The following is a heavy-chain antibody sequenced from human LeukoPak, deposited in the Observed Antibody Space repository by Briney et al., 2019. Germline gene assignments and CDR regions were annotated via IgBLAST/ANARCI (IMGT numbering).Heavy chain of an antibody. Sequence: ASVKVSCKASGYTFTSYGISWVRQAPGQGLEWMGWISAYNGNTNYAQKLQGRVTMTTDTSTSTAYMELRSLRSDDTAVYYCARDKVVGTIFYYYYYMDVWGKGTTVTVSS. J-gene: IGHJ6*03. CDR1: GYTFTSYG. D-gene: IGHD3-3*01. CDR2: ISAYNGNT. CDR3: ARDKVVGTIFYYYYYMDV. V-gene: IGHV1-18*01.